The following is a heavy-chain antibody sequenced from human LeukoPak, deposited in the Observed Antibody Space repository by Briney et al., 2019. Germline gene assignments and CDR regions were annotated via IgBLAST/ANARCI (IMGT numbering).Heavy chain of an antibody. CDR1: GDSISSYY. CDR2: IYYGGST. J-gene: IGHJ4*02. Sequence: PSETLSLTCTVSGDSISSYYWSWIRQPPGKGLEWIGYIYYGGSTKYNPSLESRVTLSVDTSKNQCSLKLSSVTAADTAVYYCAQGGVRFDYWGQGTLVTVSS. CDR3: AQGGVRFDY. V-gene: IGHV4-59*03. D-gene: IGHD3-16*01.